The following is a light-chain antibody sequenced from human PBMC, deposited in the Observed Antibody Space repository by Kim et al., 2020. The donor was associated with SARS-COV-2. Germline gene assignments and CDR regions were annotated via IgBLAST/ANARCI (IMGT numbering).Light chain of an antibody. CDR1: SLRSYY. V-gene: IGLV3-19*01. Sequence: SSELTQDPAVSVALGQTVRITCQGDSLRSYYASWYQQKPGQAPVLVIYGKNNRPSWIPDRFSGSSSGNTASLTITGAQAEDVADYYCNSRDSSGNPVVFG. CDR2: GKN. J-gene: IGLJ2*01. CDR3: NSRDSSGNPVV.